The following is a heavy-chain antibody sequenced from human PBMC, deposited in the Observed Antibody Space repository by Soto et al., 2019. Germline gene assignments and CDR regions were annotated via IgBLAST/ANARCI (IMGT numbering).Heavy chain of an antibody. CDR1: GGSISSYY. J-gene: IGHJ6*02. CDR2: IYYSGST. V-gene: IGHV4-59*01. Sequence: SETLSLTCTVSGGSISSYYWNRIRQPPGKGLEWIGYIYYSGSTNYNPSLKSRVTISVDTSKNQFSLKLSSVTAADTAVYYCARGGYYDSSGSRNYYYYGMNVWGQGTTVTVSS. D-gene: IGHD3-22*01. CDR3: ARGGYYDSSGSRNYYYYGMNV.